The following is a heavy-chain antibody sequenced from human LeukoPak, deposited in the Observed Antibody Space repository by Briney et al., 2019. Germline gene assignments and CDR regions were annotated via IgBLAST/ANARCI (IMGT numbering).Heavy chain of an antibody. Sequence: ASVKVSCKASGGTFSSYAISWVRQAPGQGLEWIGRIIPIFGTANYAQKFQGRVTITADKSTSTAYMELSSLRSEDTAVYYCARFDSSGYYYEAFDIWGQGTMVTVSS. D-gene: IGHD3-22*01. J-gene: IGHJ3*02. CDR2: IIPIFGTA. V-gene: IGHV1-69*06. CDR3: ARFDSSGYYYEAFDI. CDR1: GGTFSSYA.